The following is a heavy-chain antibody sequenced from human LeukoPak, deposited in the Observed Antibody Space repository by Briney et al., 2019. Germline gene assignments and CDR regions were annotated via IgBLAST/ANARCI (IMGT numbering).Heavy chain of an antibody. D-gene: IGHD3-3*01. CDR2: IYYSGST. CDR3: ARHTELRFLEWLFNDAFDI. J-gene: IGHJ3*02. Sequence: SETLSLTCTVSGGSISSSSYYWGWIRQPPGKGLEWIGSIYYSGSTYYNPSLKSRATISVDTSKNQFSLKLGSVTAADTAVYYCARHTELRFLEWLFNDAFDIWGQGTMVTVSS. V-gene: IGHV4-39*01. CDR1: GGSISSSSYY.